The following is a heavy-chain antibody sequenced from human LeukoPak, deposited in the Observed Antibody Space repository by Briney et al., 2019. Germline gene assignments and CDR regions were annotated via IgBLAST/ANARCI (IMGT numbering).Heavy chain of an antibody. CDR3: ARGLVLVPIYNWFDP. CDR2: ISGSGGST. Sequence: GGSLRLSCAASGFTFSSYAMSWVRQAPGKGLEWVSAISGSGGSTYYADSVKGRFTISRDNSKNTLYLQMNSLRAEDTAVYYCARGLVLVPIYNWFDPWGQGTLVTVSS. D-gene: IGHD6-13*01. V-gene: IGHV3-23*01. CDR1: GFTFSSYA. J-gene: IGHJ5*02.